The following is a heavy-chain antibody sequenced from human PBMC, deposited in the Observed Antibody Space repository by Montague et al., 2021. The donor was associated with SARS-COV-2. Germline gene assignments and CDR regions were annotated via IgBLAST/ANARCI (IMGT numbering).Heavy chain of an antibody. V-gene: IGHV3-30*04. Sequence: SLRLSCPVSGFTFSSYAMHWVRQAPGKGLEWVAVISYDGSNKYYADSVKGRFTISRDNSKNTLYLQMSSLRAEDTAVYYCARPALESYSKSWYLDYWGQGTLVTVSS. CDR2: ISYDGSNK. CDR3: ARPALESYSKSWYLDY. D-gene: IGHD6-13*01. J-gene: IGHJ4*02. CDR1: GFTFSSYA.